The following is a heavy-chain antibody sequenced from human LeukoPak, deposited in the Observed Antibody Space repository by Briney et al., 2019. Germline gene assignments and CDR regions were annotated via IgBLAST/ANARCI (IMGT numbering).Heavy chain of an antibody. D-gene: IGHD1-26*01. J-gene: IGHJ3*02. CDR1: GFTFTAYY. Sequence: GGSLRLSCAASGFTFTAYYMSWIRQAPGKGLQWLSYISDGGTTIFYADSMKGRFTISRDNAKNSLYLQLSSLKGEDTAVYYCARVGKVGATGALDIWGQGTLVTVSS. CDR2: ISDGGTTI. CDR3: ARVGKVGATGALDI. V-gene: IGHV3-11*04.